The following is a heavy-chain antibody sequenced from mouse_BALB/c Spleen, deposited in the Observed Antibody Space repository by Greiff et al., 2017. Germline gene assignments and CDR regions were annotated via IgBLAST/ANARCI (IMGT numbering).Heavy chain of an antibody. Sequence: DVMLVESGGGLVQPGGSLKLSCAASGFTFSSYTMSWVRQTPEKRLEWVAYISNGGGSTYYPDTVKGRFTISRDNAKNTLYLQMSSLKSEDTAMYYCARKRQLGPMDYWGQGTSVTVSS. D-gene: IGHD3-2*01. CDR3: ARKRQLGPMDY. J-gene: IGHJ4*01. CDR1: GFTFSSYT. CDR2: ISNGGGST. V-gene: IGHV5-12-2*01.